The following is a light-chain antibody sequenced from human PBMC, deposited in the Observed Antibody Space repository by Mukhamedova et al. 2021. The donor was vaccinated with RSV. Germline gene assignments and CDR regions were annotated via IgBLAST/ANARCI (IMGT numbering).Light chain of an antibody. CDR3: QQTQTTPRT. J-gene: IGKJ1*01. V-gene: IGKV1-39*01. CDR2: SAA. Sequence: WYQRRVHGKAPKLLIHSAASLQSGVPVRFSGIGSGTYFTLTISSLQPEDFAVYFCQQTQTTPRTFGQGTKVDIK.